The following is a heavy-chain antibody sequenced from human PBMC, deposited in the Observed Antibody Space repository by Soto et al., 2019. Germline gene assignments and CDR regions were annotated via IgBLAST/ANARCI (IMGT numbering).Heavy chain of an antibody. D-gene: IGHD6-13*01. CDR3: ARRYYKGIAAAGNDY. J-gene: IGHJ4*02. CDR1: GFTFSDYY. Sequence: GGSLRLSCAASGFTFSDYYMSWIRQAPGKGLEWVSYISSSSSYTNYADSVKGRFTISRDNAKNSLYLQMNSLRAEDTAVYYCARRYYKGIAAAGNDYWGQGTLVTVSS. CDR2: ISSSSSYT. V-gene: IGHV3-11*06.